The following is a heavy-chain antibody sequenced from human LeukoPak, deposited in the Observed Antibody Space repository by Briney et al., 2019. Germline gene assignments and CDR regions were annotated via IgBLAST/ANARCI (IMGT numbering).Heavy chain of an antibody. V-gene: IGHV4-34*01. CDR3: ARDLSAAAGTWAFDL. J-gene: IGHJ2*01. CDR2: INHSGST. D-gene: IGHD6-13*01. Sequence: SETLSLTCAVYGGSFSGYYWSWIRQPPGKGLEWIGEINHSGSTNYNPSLKSRVTISVDTSKNQFSLKLSSVTAADTAVYYCARDLSAAAGTWAFDLWGRGTLVTVSS. CDR1: GGSFSGYY.